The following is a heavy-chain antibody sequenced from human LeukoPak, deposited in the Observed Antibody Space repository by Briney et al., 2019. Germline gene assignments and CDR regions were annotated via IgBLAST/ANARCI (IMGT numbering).Heavy chain of an antibody. CDR2: ISSSGSTK. Sequence: TGGSLRLSCAASGFTFSDYYMSWIRQAPGKGLEWVSYISSSGSTKYYADSVKGRFTISRDNSKNSLNLQMNSLRAEDTAVYYCASPLLWFGIRPWGQGTLVTVSS. D-gene: IGHD3-10*01. J-gene: IGHJ5*02. CDR3: ASPLLWFGIRP. CDR1: GFTFSDYY. V-gene: IGHV3-11*04.